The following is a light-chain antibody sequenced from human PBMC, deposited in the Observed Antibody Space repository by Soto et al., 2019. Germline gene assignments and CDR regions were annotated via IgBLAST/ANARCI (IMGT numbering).Light chain of an antibody. CDR1: QSVSSSY. CDR2: GAS. CDR3: QHYGSSATWT. J-gene: IGKJ1*01. V-gene: IGKV3-20*01. Sequence: EIILTQSPGTLSLSPGERATLSCRASQSVSSSYLAWYQQRPGQAPRLLIYGASSRATGIPDRFSGSGSGTDFTLTISRLEPEDFAVYYCQHYGSSATWTFGQGTQVEIK.